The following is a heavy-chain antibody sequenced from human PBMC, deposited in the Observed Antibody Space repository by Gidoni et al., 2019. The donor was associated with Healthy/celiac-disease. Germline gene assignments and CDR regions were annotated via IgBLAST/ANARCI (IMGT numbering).Heavy chain of an antibody. D-gene: IGHD5-12*01. V-gene: IGHV3-21*01. CDR1: GFTFSSYS. Sequence: EVQLVESGGGLVKPGGSLRLSCAASGFTFSSYSMNWVRQAPGKGLERVSSISSSSSYIYYADSVKGRFTISRDNAKNSLYLQMNSLRAEDTAVYYCVGIGIYSGYDWYYYYGMDVWGQGTTVTVSS. CDR2: ISSSSSYI. J-gene: IGHJ6*02. CDR3: VGIGIYSGYDWYYYYGMDV.